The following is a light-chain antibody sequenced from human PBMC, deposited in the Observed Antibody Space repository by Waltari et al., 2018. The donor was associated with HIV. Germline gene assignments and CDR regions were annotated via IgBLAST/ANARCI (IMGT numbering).Light chain of an antibody. CDR2: GAS. V-gene: IGKV3-20*01. CDR3: QQYGSSPCT. CDR1: QIVSGDY. J-gene: IGKJ2*02. Sequence: EIVLKQSPATLTLSSGDRATLCCRASQIVSGDYSAWYQQKPGQAPRLPMYGASTRATDVPERFSGSRSGTLFTLTINRLEPEDFAMYYCQQYGSSPCTFGRGTNLDIK.